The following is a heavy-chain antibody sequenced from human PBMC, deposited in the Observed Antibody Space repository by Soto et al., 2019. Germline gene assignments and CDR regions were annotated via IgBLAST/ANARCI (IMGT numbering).Heavy chain of an antibody. Sequence: GGSLRLSCAASGFTFSNAWMNWVRQAPGKGLEWVGRIKSKTDGGTTDYAAPVKGRFTISRDDSKNTLYLQMNSLKTEDPAVYYCTTFGYSSSWYDGTTSHFDYWGQGTLVTVSS. V-gene: IGHV3-15*07. CDR1: GFTFSNAW. D-gene: IGHD6-13*01. CDR3: TTFGYSSSWYDGTTSHFDY. CDR2: IKSKTDGGTT. J-gene: IGHJ4*02.